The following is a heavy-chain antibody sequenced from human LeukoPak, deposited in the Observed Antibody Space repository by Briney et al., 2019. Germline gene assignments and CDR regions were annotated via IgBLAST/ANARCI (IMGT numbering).Heavy chain of an antibody. V-gene: IGHV1-2*02. Sequence: GASVKVSCKDSEYTFIGYYIHWVRQAPGQGPEWMGWINPNSGGTNYAQRFQGRVTMTRDTSISTAYMELSRLRSDDTAVYYCARDFKAAAGDYYYYYYMDVWGKGNTVTVSS. CDR1: EYTFIGYY. J-gene: IGHJ6*03. D-gene: IGHD6-13*01. CDR2: INPNSGGT. CDR3: ARDFKAAAGDYYYYYYMDV.